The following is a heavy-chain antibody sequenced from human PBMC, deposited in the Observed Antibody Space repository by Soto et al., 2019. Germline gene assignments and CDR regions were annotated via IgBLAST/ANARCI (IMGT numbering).Heavy chain of an antibody. V-gene: IGHV3-30*18. CDR3: AKDLGLDSSGWYPFDY. J-gene: IGHJ4*02. CDR1: GFTFSSYG. Sequence: QVQLVESGGGVVQPGRSLRLSCAASGFTFSSYGMHWVRQAPGKGLEWVAVISYDGSNKYYADSVKGRFTISRDNSKNTLYLQMNSLRAEDTAVYYCAKDLGLDSSGWYPFDYWGQGTLVTASS. CDR2: ISYDGSNK. D-gene: IGHD6-19*01.